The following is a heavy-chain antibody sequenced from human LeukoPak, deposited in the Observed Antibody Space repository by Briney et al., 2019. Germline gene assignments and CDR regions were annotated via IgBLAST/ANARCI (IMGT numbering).Heavy chain of an antibody. Sequence: GGSLRLSCAASGFAFSSYGMHWVRQAPGKGLEWVAFIRYDGSNKYYADSVKGRFTISRDNSKNTLYLQMNSLRAEDTAVYYCAKSEHCSSTSCGVGWGQGTLVTVSS. J-gene: IGHJ4*02. V-gene: IGHV3-30*02. CDR2: IRYDGSNK. D-gene: IGHD2-2*01. CDR3: AKSEHCSSTSCGVG. CDR1: GFAFSSYG.